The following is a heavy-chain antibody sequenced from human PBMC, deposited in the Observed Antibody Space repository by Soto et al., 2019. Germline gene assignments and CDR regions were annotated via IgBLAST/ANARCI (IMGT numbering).Heavy chain of an antibody. Sequence: GESLKISCKGSGYSFTSYWIGWVRQMPGKGLEWMGIIYPGDSDTRYSPSFQGPVPTSADKSISPAYLQWSSLKASDTAMYYCARLGYDSSGYSPNWFDPWGQGTLVTVSS. V-gene: IGHV5-51*01. D-gene: IGHD3-22*01. CDR3: ARLGYDSSGYSPNWFDP. J-gene: IGHJ5*02. CDR2: IYPGDSDT. CDR1: GYSFTSYW.